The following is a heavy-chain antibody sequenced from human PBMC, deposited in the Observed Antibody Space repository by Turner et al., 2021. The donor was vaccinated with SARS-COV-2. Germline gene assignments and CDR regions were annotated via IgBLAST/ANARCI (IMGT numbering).Heavy chain of an antibody. J-gene: IGHJ6*02. CDR1: GFTFSSYS. Sequence: EVKLVESGGGLVKPGGSLRLSCAASGFTFSSYSMNWVRQAPGKGLDCVSSISSSSSYIYYADSVKGRFTISRDNAKNSLYLQMNSLRAEDTAVYYCARDHRPVVVPAAKRAGSYYYGMDVWGQGTTVTVSS. CDR2: ISSSSSYI. D-gene: IGHD2-2*01. CDR3: ARDHRPVVVPAAKRAGSYYYGMDV. V-gene: IGHV3-21*01.